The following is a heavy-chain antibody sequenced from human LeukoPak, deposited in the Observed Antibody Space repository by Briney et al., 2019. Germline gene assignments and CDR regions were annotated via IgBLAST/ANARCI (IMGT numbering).Heavy chain of an antibody. CDR2: IIPIFGTA. CDR3: ARDFGCSSTSCYGRFDY. CDR1: GGTLSSYA. Sequence: ASVKVSCKASGGTLSSYAISWVRQAPGQGLEWMGGIIPIFGTANYAQKFQGRVTITTDESTSTAYMELSSLRSEDTAVYYCARDFGCSSTSCYGRFDYWGQGTLVTVSS. D-gene: IGHD2-2*01. J-gene: IGHJ4*02. V-gene: IGHV1-69*05.